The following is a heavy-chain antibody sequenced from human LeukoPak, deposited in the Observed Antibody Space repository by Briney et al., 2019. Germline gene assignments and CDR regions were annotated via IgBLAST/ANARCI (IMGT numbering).Heavy chain of an antibody. CDR1: GYSFTSYW. CDR3: GRHMNNLQLWLDY. V-gene: IGHV5-51*01. J-gene: IGHJ4*02. CDR2: VYPGDSDT. Sequence: GESLKISCKASGYSFTSYWIVWVRQTPGKGLEWMGIVYPGDSDTRYNPSFQGQVSISADKSIATAYLHLSDLKASDTAIYYRGRHMNNLQLWLDYWGQGTVVTVSS. D-gene: IGHD1/OR15-1a*01.